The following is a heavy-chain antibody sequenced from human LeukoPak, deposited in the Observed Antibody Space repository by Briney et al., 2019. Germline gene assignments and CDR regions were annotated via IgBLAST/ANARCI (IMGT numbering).Heavy chain of an antibody. D-gene: IGHD1-26*01. CDR3: ATQSFRRWELLRY. CDR1: GGSISSYY. V-gene: IGHV4-59*08. Sequence: SETLSLTCTVSGGSISSYYWSWIRQPPGKGLEWIGYIYYSGSTNYNPSLKSRVTISVDTSKNQFSLKLSSVTAADTAVYYCATQSFRRWELLRYWGQGTLVTVSS. J-gene: IGHJ4*02. CDR2: IYYSGST.